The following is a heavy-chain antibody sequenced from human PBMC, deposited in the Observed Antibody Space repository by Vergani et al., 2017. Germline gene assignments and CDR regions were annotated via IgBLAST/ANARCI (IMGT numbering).Heavy chain of an antibody. J-gene: IGHJ4*02. CDR1: GFPFNMFG. V-gene: IGHV3-21*04. Sequence: EVQLVESGGGLVKPGGSLRLSCEASGFPFNMFGMSWVRQAPGKGLEWVASVTGTSANIYYPDAVKGRFTISRDSAKNSLYLQMDSLRAEDTAVYYCARLSYDTTPYLQGGYDCWGQGTLVSVSS. CDR3: ARLSYDTTPYLQGGYDC. D-gene: IGHD3-22*01. CDR2: VTGTSANI.